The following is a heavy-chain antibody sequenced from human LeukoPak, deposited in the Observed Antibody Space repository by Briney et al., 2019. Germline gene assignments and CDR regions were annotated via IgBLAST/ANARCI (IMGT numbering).Heavy chain of an antibody. J-gene: IGHJ4*02. CDR1: GYTFTSYG. CDR3: ASGYYYDSSGYYYMGY. CDR2: IIPIFGTA. V-gene: IGHV1-69*13. D-gene: IGHD3-22*01. Sequence: SVKVSCKASGYTFTSYGISWVRQAPGQGLEWMGGIIPIFGTANYAQKFQGRVTITADESTSTAYMELSSLRSEDTAVYYCASGYYYDSSGYYYMGYWGQGTLVTVSS.